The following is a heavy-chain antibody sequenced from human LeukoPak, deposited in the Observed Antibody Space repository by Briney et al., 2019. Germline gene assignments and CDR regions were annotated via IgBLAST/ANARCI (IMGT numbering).Heavy chain of an antibody. J-gene: IGHJ3*02. D-gene: IGHD3-10*02. CDR2: ISSSSYI. Sequence: PGGSLRLSCAASGFTFSSYSMNWVRQAPGKGLEWVSSISSSSYIYYADSVKGRFTISRDNAKNSLYLQMNSLRAEDTAVYYCAREFPTMYAFDIWGQGTMVTVSS. CDR1: GFTFSSYS. CDR3: AREFPTMYAFDI. V-gene: IGHV3-21*01.